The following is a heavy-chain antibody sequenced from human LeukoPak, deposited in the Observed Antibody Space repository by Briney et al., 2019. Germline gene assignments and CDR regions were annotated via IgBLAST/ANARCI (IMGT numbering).Heavy chain of an antibody. CDR3: ARRGLNRQNFDY. V-gene: IGHV4-59*08. CDR2: IHYSGST. CDR1: GGSISSYY. D-gene: IGHD3-16*01. Sequence: SETLSLTCTVSGGSISSYYWSWIRQPPGKELECIGYIHYSGSTNYNPSLKSRVTISIDTSKNQFSLKLNSVTAADTAVYYCARRGLNRQNFDYWGQGTLVTVSS. J-gene: IGHJ4*02.